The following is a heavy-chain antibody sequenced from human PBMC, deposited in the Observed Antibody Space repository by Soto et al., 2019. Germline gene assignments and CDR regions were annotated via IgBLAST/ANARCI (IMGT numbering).Heavy chain of an antibody. D-gene: IGHD4-17*01. Sequence: SETLSLTCTVSGGSISSGGYYWSWIRQHPGKGLEWIGYIYYSGSTYYNPSLKSRVTISVDTSKNQFSLKLSSVTAADTAVYYCARDGDYVSRDAFDIWGQGTMVTVSS. CDR2: IYYSGST. J-gene: IGHJ3*02. CDR3: ARDGDYVSRDAFDI. CDR1: GGSISSGGYY. V-gene: IGHV4-31*03.